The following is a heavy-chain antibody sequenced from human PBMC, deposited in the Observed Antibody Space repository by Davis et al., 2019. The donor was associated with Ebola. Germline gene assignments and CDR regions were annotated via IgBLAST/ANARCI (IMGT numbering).Heavy chain of an antibody. V-gene: IGHV1-69*13. CDR3: ARDIVATAIDP. J-gene: IGHJ5*02. CDR2: IIPIFGTA. D-gene: IGHD5-12*01. CDR1: GYTFTSYG. Sequence: SVKVSCKASGYTFTSYGISWVRQAPGQGLEWMGGIIPIFGTANYAQKFQGRVTITADESTSTAYMELSSLRSEDTAVYYCARDIVATAIDPWGQGTLVTVSS.